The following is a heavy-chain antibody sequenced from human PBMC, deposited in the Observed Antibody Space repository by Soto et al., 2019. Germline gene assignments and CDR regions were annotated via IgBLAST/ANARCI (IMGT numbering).Heavy chain of an antibody. Sequence: GESLKISCNSSGYSFTSYWIGWVRQMPGKGLEWMGIIYPGDSDTRYSPSFQGQVTISADKSISTAYLQWSSLKASDTAMYYCAVNGGGRPQYKYYGMDVWGQGTKVTVYS. D-gene: IGHD2-15*01. V-gene: IGHV5-51*01. J-gene: IGHJ6*02. CDR2: IYPGDSDT. CDR1: GYSFTSYW. CDR3: AVNGGGRPQYKYYGMDV.